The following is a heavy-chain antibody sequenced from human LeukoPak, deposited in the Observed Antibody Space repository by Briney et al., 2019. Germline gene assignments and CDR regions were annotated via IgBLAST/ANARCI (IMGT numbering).Heavy chain of an antibody. CDR2: IYTSGST. CDR3: ARESPDYYDSSGYYYMYV. J-gene: IGHJ6*03. D-gene: IGHD3-22*01. CDR1: GGSISSYY. V-gene: IGHV4-4*07. Sequence: SETLSLTCTVSGGSISSYYWSWIRQPAGKGLEWIGRIYTSGSTNYNPSLKSRVTMSVDTSKNQFSLKLSSVTAADTAVYYCARESPDYYDSSGYYYMYVWGKRTTVTVSS.